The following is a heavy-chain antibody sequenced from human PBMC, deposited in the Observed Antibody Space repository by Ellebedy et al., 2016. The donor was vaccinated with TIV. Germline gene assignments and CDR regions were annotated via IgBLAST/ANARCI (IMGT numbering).Heavy chain of an antibody. J-gene: IGHJ6*03. D-gene: IGHD4-23*01. Sequence: SETLSLXXAVYGGSFSGYYWSWIRQPPGKGLEWIGEINHSGSTNYNPSLKSRVTISVDTSKNQFSLKLSSVTAADTAVYYCARVLVTPLYYYYMDVWGKGTTVTVSS. CDR1: GGSFSGYY. CDR2: INHSGST. V-gene: IGHV4-34*01. CDR3: ARVLVTPLYYYYMDV.